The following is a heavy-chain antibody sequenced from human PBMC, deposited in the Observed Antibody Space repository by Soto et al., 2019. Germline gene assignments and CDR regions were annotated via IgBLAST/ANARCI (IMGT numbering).Heavy chain of an antibody. V-gene: IGHV1-18*01. J-gene: IGHJ6*02. CDR1: GYTFTSYG. D-gene: IGHD6-13*01. CDR2: ISAYNGNT. Sequence: QVQLVQSGAEVKKPGASVKVSCKASGYTFTSYGISWVRQAPAQGLEWMGWISAYNGNTNYAQKLQGRVTMTTDTSTSTAYMELRSLRYDDTAVYYCARGSSSWYITDHYYYGMDVWAQGTTVTVSS. CDR3: ARGSSSWYITDHYYYGMDV.